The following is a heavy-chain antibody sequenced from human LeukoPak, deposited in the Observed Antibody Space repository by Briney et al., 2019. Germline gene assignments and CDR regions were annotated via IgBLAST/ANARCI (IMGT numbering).Heavy chain of an antibody. CDR2: IYYSGST. CDR1: GGSISSGGYS. CDR3: ALWAPPLRFLEWSYFSGYYYMDV. Sequence: SETLSLTCAVSGGSISSGGYSWSWIRQPPGKGLEWIGYIYYSGSTYYNPSLKSRVTISVDTSKNQFSLKLSSVTAADTAVYYCALWAPPLRFLEWSYFSGYYYMDVWGKGTTVTVSS. J-gene: IGHJ6*03. V-gene: IGHV4-30-4*07. D-gene: IGHD3-3*01.